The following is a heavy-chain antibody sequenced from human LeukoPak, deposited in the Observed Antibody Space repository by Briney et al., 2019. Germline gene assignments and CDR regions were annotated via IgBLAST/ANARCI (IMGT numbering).Heavy chain of an antibody. CDR2: SGSSGNI. CDR3: ARDPGYGYSGAFDI. Sequence: PGGSLRLSCVGSGFTLRSYYVNWVRQAPGKGLDWVSYSGSSGNIYYADSVKGRFTISRDNVKNSLYLQMNSLRAEDTAVYYCARDPGYGYSGAFDIWGQGTMVTVSS. D-gene: IGHD5-18*01. CDR1: GFTLRSYY. J-gene: IGHJ3*02. V-gene: IGHV3-48*01.